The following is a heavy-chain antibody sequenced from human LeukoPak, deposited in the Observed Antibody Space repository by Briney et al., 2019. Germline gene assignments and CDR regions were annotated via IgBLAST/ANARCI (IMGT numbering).Heavy chain of an antibody. CDR1: GFTFDDYG. V-gene: IGHV3-20*04. CDR2: INWNGGST. D-gene: IGHD1-26*01. Sequence: GGSLRLSCAASGFTFDDYGMSWVRQAPGKGLEWVSGINWNGGSTGYADSVKGRFTISRDNAKNSLYLQMNSLRAEDTALYYCAREGGATFYNWFDPWGQGTLDTVSS. J-gene: IGHJ5*02. CDR3: AREGGATFYNWFDP.